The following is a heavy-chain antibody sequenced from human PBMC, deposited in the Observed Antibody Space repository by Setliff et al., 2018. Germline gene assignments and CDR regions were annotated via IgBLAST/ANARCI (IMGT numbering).Heavy chain of an antibody. Sequence: PSETLSLTCAVSGDSISSGNWWSWVRQPPEKGLEWIGEINHSGNTNYNPSLKSRVTISVDKSTNQFSLKLTSVTAADTAVYYCAKGGGRYHSDSWGQGILVTVSS. J-gene: IGHJ4*02. CDR1: GDSISSGNW. CDR3: AKGGGRYHSDS. D-gene: IGHD1-1*01. CDR2: INHSGNT. V-gene: IGHV4-4*02.